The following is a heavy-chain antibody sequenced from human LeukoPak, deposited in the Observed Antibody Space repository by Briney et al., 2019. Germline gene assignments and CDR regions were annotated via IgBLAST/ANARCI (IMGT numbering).Heavy chain of an antibody. CDR3: ASRPGYSYALDR. CDR2: ISSSGNSV. V-gene: IGHV3-11*01. CDR1: GLIFSDYY. Sequence: PGGSLRLSCAGSGLIFSDYYMNWIRQAPGKGLEWVSSISSSGNSVYYADSVRGRFTISRDNPNNSMFLQMNNLGPEDTALYYCASRPGYSYALDRWGQGTLVTVSS. J-gene: IGHJ5*02. D-gene: IGHD5-18*01.